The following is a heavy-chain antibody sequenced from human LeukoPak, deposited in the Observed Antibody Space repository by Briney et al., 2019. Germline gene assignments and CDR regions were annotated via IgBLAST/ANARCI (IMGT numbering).Heavy chain of an antibody. Sequence: PSETLSLTCAVYGKSFGAYYWSWIRQPPGKGLEWIGEINHSGSTNYNPSLKSRVTLSVDTPKNQFSLNLTSVTAADTAVYYCARGLGGRGDYWGQGTLVIVSS. V-gene: IGHV4-34*01. CDR3: ARGLGGRGDY. CDR2: INHSGST. CDR1: GKSFGAYY. D-gene: IGHD1-26*01. J-gene: IGHJ4*02.